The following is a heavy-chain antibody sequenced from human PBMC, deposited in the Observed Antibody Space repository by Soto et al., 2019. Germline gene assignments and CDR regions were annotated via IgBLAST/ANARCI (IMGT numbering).Heavy chain of an antibody. J-gene: IGHJ5*02. CDR3: ARWAGGYSGYVDL. D-gene: IGHD5-12*01. CDR2: IYHSGRP. Sequence: PSQTLSLTCSVCGGSLSSGSYYWRWIRRLPGNGLEWIGFIYHSGRPSFNPSLKTRFTISVDTSQNQISLRLSSATGADTAVYYCARWAGGYSGYVDLWGTGTLVTVS. CDR1: GGSLSSGSYY. V-gene: IGHV4-31*03.